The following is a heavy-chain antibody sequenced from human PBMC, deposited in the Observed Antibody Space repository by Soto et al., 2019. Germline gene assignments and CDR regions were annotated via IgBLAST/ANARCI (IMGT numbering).Heavy chain of an antibody. CDR3: AMVDVYVTPSPQDV. V-gene: IGHV1-18*01. D-gene: IGHD3-16*01. CDR1: GYSFTRYG. J-gene: IGHJ6*02. CDR2: INTYNGNT. Sequence: QVQLLQSRTVVKNPGASVMVSCKASGYSFTRYGIAWARQAPGQGLEWMGWINTYNGNTNYAQNLQGRVTLTTDTSTSTAYMELTSLRSNDTAIYYCAMVDVYVTPSPQDVWGQGTTVIVSS.